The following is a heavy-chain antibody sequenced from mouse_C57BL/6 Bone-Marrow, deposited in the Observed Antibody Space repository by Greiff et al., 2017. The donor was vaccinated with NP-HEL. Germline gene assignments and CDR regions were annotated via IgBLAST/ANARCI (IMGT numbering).Heavy chain of an antibody. CDR3: ARSQALLFDD. CDR2: IDPANGNT. D-gene: IGHD6-1*01. CDR1: GFTIKNTY. J-gene: IGHJ2*01. V-gene: IGHV14-3*01. Sequence: VQLQQSVAELVRPGASVKLSCTASGFTIKNTYMHWVKQRPEQGLEWIGRIDPANGNTKYAPKFQGKATITADTSSNTAYLQLSSLTSEDTAIYYCARSQALLFDDWGQGTTVTVSS.